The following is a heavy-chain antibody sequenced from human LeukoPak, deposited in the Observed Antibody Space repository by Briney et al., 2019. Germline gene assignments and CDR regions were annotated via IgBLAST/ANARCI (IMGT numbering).Heavy chain of an antibody. CDR1: GFTFSSYS. D-gene: IGHD3-10*01. CDR2: ISSSSSYI. CDR3: ARGGTDYYGSGSYFVDY. J-gene: IGHJ4*02. Sequence: GGSLRLSCAAPGFTFSSYSMNWVRQAPGKGLEWVSSISSSSSYIYYADSVKGRFTISRDNAKNSLYLQMNSLRAEDTAVYYCARGGTDYYGSGSYFVDYWGQGTLVTVSS. V-gene: IGHV3-21*01.